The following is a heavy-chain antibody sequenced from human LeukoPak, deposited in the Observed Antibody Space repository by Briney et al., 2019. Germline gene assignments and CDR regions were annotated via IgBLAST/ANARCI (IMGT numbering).Heavy chain of an antibody. CDR1: GFTFGDYA. Sequence: GGSLRLSCTASGFTFGDYAMSWVRQAPGKGLEWVASVNTVSSYIYYADSMRGRFTISRDNAKNSLFLQMNSLRAEDTAVYYCARLRRNSDRSDFFYYYDHWGQGTLVTVSS. D-gene: IGHD3-22*01. CDR3: ARLRRNSDRSDFFYYYDH. V-gene: IGHV3-21*01. J-gene: IGHJ4*02. CDR2: VNTVSSYI.